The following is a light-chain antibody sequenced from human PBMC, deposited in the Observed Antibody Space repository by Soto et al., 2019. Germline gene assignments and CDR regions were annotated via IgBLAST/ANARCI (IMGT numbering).Light chain of an antibody. Sequence: QPVLTQSSSASASLGSSVKLTCTLSSGHSSYIIAWHQQQPGKAPRYLMKLEGSGSYNKGSGVPDRFSGSSSGADRYLTISNLQSEDEADYYCETLDSNTHWVFGGGTKLTVL. CDR1: SGHSSYI. V-gene: IGLV4-60*03. CDR2: LEGSGSY. CDR3: ETLDSNTHWV. J-gene: IGLJ3*02.